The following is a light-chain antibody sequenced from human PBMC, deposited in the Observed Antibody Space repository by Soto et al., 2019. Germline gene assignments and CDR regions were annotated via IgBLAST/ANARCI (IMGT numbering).Light chain of an antibody. CDR1: QSVSSSY. Sequence: EIMMTQSPASLSLSPGERATLSCRASQSVSSSYLAWYQQKPGQAPRLLIYGASSRATGIPDRFSGSGSGTDFTLTISRLEPEDFAVYYCQQCGSSPITFGEGTRLAIK. V-gene: IGKV3-20*01. CDR3: QQCGSSPIT. CDR2: GAS. J-gene: IGKJ5*01.